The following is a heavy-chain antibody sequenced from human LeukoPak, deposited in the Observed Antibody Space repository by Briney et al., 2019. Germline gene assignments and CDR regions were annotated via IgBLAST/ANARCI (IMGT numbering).Heavy chain of an antibody. CDR1: ELTISSYW. D-gene: IGHD4-17*01. Sequence: PGGSLRLSCAASELTISSYWMHWVRQAPGKGLVWVSRVNTEGSSTNYADSVKGRFTISRDNAKNTLYLHMNSLRAEDTAVYYCARVRSDYGDPLGFDYWGQGTLVTVSS. J-gene: IGHJ4*02. CDR3: ARVRSDYGDPLGFDY. CDR2: VNTEGSST. V-gene: IGHV3-74*01.